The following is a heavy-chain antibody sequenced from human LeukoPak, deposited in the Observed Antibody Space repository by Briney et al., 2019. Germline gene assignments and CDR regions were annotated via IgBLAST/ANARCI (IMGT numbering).Heavy chain of an antibody. CDR1: GYTFTGYH. J-gene: IGHJ4*02. D-gene: IGHD2-2*01. V-gene: IGHV1-2*06. CDR3: ARDYCSSTSCLLDY. Sequence: ASVKVSCKASGYTFTGYHMHWVRQAPGQGLEWMGRINPNSGDTNYAQKFQGRVAMTRDTSISTAFMELTRLRSDDTAVYYCARDYCSSTSCLLDYWAREPWSPSPQ. CDR2: INPNSGDT.